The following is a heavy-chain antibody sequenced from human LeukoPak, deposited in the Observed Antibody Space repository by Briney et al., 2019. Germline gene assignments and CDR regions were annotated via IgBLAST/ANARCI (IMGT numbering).Heavy chain of an antibody. CDR1: GGSISSYY. CDR3: ARSRALCSSTSCYPYYYYGMGV. CDR2: IYYSGST. V-gene: IGHV4-59*01. D-gene: IGHD2-2*01. Sequence: SETLSLTCTVSGGSISSYYWSWIRQPPGKGLEWIGYIYYSGSTNYNPSLKSRVTISVDTSKNQFSLKLSSVTAADTAVYYCARSRALCSSTSCYPYYYYGMGVWGQGTTVTVSS. J-gene: IGHJ6*02.